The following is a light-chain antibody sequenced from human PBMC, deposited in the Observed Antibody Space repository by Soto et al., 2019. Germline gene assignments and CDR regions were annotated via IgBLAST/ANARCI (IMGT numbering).Light chain of an antibody. J-gene: IGLJ2*01. Sequence: QSVLTQPPSASGTPGERVTMSCSGSSSNIGTNYVYWYQHLPGMAPKLLIYRNNQWPSGVPDRFSGSKSGTSASLVISGLRSEDEADYYCATWDDNLSGVFGGGTKLTVL. CDR2: RNN. CDR1: SSNIGTNY. V-gene: IGLV1-47*01. CDR3: ATWDDNLSGV.